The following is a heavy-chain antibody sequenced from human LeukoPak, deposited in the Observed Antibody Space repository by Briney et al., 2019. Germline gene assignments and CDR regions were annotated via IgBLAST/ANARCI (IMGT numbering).Heavy chain of an antibody. V-gene: IGHV3-23*01. J-gene: IGHJ5*02. CDR1: GFTFSSYA. Sequence: GGSLRLSCAASGFTFSSYAMSWVRQAPGKGLEWVSAISGSGGSTYYADSVKGRFTISRDNAKNSLYLQMNSLRAEDTAVYYCARDFAGHYYDSSGLSWFDPWGQGTLVTVSS. CDR2: ISGSGGST. D-gene: IGHD3-22*01. CDR3: ARDFAGHYYDSSGLSWFDP.